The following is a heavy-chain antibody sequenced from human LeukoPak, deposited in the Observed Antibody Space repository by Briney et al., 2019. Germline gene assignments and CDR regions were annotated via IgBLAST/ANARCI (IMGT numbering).Heavy chain of an antibody. CDR1: GFIFSNYG. CDR3: AKSLEGLVYYYFYMDV. V-gene: IGHV3-30*02. J-gene: IGHJ6*03. Sequence: GGSLRLSCEASGFIFSNYGIHWVRQAPGKGLEWVAFIWFDGSNKYYADSVKGRFTISRDNSKNTLYLQMNSLRGEDTAVYYCAKSLEGLVYYYFYMDVWGKGTTVTVSS. CDR2: IWFDGSNK. D-gene: IGHD3-3*01.